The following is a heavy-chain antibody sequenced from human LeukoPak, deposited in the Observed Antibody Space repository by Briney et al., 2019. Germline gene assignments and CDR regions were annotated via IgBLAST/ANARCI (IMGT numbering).Heavy chain of an antibody. CDR1: GFTFSSYA. CDR2: ISGSGDRT. V-gene: IGHV3-23*01. D-gene: IGHD4-17*01. Sequence: GGSLRLSCAASGFTFSSYAISWVRQAPGKGLEWVSAISGSGDRTYYADSVKGRFTISRDNSKNTLFLQMNSLRADVTAVYYCASRPRGDSHFVDWGQGTLVTVSS. CDR3: ASRPRGDSHFVD. J-gene: IGHJ4*02.